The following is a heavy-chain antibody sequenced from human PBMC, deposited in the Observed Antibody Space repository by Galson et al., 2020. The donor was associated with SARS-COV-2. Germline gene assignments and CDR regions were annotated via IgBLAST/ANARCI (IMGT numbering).Heavy chain of an antibody. D-gene: IGHD5-12*01. Sequence: SETLYLTCTVPGGSISSSSYYWGWIRQPPGKGLEWIGSIYYSWSTYYNPSLKSRVTISVDTSKNQFSLKLSSVTAADTAVYYCARHPAVGRSYYYGMDVWGQGTTVTVSS. CDR2: IYYSWST. CDR3: ARHPAVGRSYYYGMDV. CDR1: GGSISSSSYY. J-gene: IGHJ6*02. V-gene: IGHV4-39*01.